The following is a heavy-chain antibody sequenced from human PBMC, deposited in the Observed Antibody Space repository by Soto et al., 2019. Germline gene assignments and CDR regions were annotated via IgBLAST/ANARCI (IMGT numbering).Heavy chain of an antibody. Sequence: GSLRLSCATSGLTFSNYAMSWVRQAPGGGLEWVSSMSGSRSTTYYADSVRGRFTISRDRSKNTLYLQMSSLRAEDTALYYCANNPERELPRVIDFWGQGTLVTVSS. CDR3: ANNPERELPRVIDF. J-gene: IGHJ4*02. D-gene: IGHD3-16*02. V-gene: IGHV3-23*01. CDR1: GLTFSNYA. CDR2: MSGSRSTT.